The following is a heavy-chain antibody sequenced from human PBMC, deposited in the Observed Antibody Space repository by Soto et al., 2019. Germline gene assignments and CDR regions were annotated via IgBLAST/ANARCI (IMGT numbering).Heavy chain of an antibody. D-gene: IGHD2-15*01. CDR1: GGSISSGGYY. Sequence: SETLSLTCTVSGGSISSGGYYWSWIRQHPGKGLEWIGYIYYSGSTYYNPSLKSRVTISVDTSKNQFSLKLSSVTAADTAVYYCAGLASVVAATRGAFDIWGQGTMVTVSS. CDR3: AGLASVVAATRGAFDI. J-gene: IGHJ3*02. CDR2: IYYSGST. V-gene: IGHV4-31*03.